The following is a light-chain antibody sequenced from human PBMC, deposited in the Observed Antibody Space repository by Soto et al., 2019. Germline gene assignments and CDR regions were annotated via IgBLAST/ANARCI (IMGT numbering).Light chain of an antibody. Sequence: TVLTQSPGTLPLSPGERATLFCSASQSVSSSYLVWYQQITCRPPRPLINGTSTRDAGISHRFSGSGSVTDFTLTIYSLEPGDSAVYYCLQYGTSALPFGGGTKV. CDR3: LQYGTSALP. J-gene: IGKJ4*01. CDR1: QSVSSSY. V-gene: IGKV3-20*01. CDR2: GTS.